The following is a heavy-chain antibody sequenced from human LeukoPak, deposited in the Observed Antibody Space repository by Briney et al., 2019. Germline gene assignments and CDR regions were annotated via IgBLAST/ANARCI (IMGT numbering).Heavy chain of an antibody. V-gene: IGHV3-23*01. J-gene: IGHJ4*02. CDR3: ARTGSYYALHYFDY. D-gene: IGHD1-26*01. CDR2: ISGSGGST. Sequence: GGSLRLSCAASGFTFSSYAMSWVRQAPGKGLEWVSAISGSGGSTYYADSVRGRFTISRDNSKNTLYLQMNSLRAEDAAVYYCARTGSYYALHYFDYWGQGTLVTVSS. CDR1: GFTFSSYA.